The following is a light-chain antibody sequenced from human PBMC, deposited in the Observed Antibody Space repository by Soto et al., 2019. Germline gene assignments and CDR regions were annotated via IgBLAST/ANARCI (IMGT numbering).Light chain of an antibody. CDR1: QSVSSTY. J-gene: IGKJ3*01. CDR2: GAS. V-gene: IGKV3-20*01. Sequence: IVLTQSPGTLSLSPGERATLSCRASQSVSSTYLAWYQHKPGQAPRLLIYGASSRATGIPDRFSGSGSGKDFTLTISRLEPEDFAVYYCQQYGSSPFTFGPGTKVDIK. CDR3: QQYGSSPFT.